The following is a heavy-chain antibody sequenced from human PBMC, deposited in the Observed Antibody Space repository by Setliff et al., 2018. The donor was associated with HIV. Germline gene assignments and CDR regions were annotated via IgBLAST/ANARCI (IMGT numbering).Heavy chain of an antibody. CDR2: ISPNFGHT. D-gene: IGHD6-19*01. Sequence: ASVNVSCKASGYTVTTYGISWVRQAPGHGLEWMGWISPNFGHTKYAQKFLDRVTMTIDTATSRAYMELRSLISDDTAVYFCARLGRGWSDSYYYAMDIWGQGTTVTVSS. V-gene: IGHV1-18*04. CDR3: ARLGRGWSDSYYYAMDI. CDR1: GYTVTTYG. J-gene: IGHJ6*02.